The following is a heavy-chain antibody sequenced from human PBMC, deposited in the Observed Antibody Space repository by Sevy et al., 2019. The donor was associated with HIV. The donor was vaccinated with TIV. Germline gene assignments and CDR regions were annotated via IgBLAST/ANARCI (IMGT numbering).Heavy chain of an antibody. V-gene: IGHV1-2*02. CDR1: GYIFTDYY. Sequence: ASVKVSCKASGYIFTDYYIHWVRQAPGQGLEWMAWINSDSGVTNYVQRFQGEVTVTRDTSLSTAYLELIRLRSNDTAIYYCARLTTKPTSDLYGMDVWGQGTTVTVSS. J-gene: IGHJ6*02. D-gene: IGHD4-17*01. CDR3: ARLTTKPTSDLYGMDV. CDR2: INSDSGVT.